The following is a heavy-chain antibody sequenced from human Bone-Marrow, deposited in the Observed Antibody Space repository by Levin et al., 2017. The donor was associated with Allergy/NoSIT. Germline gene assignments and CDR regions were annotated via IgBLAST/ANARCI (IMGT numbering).Heavy chain of an antibody. Sequence: KISCKASGGTFSSYAISWVRQAPGQGLEWMGGIIPIFGTANYAQKFQGRVTITADESTSTAYMELSSLRSEDTAVYYCARCPIVGATVGWFDPWGQGTLVTVSS. CDR3: ARCPIVGATVGWFDP. D-gene: IGHD1-26*01. J-gene: IGHJ5*02. CDR1: GGTFSSYA. V-gene: IGHV1-69*01. CDR2: IIPIFGTA.